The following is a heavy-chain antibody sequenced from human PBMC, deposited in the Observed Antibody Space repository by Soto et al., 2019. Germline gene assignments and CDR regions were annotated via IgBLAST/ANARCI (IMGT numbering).Heavy chain of an antibody. D-gene: IGHD4-17*01. CDR1: GGSISSSSYY. CDR3: ARPEGDIIDYGGNPNAFDI. CDR2: IYYSGST. Sequence: PXATLSLTCTVSGGSISSSSYYWGWIRQPPGKGLEWIGSIYYSGSTYYNPSLKSRVTISVDTSKNQFSLKLSSVTAADTAVYYRARPEGDIIDYGGNPNAFDIWGQGTMVTVSS. J-gene: IGHJ3*02. V-gene: IGHV4-39*01.